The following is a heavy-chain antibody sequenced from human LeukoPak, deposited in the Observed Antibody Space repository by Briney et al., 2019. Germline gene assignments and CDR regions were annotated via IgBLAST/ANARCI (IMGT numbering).Heavy chain of an antibody. Sequence: GGSLRLSCAASGFTFSSYAMHWVRQAPGKGLKWVAVISYDGSNKYYADSVKGRFTISRDNSKNTLYLQMNSLRAEDTAVYYCARSSGSHPRLNWFDPWGQGTLVTVSS. CDR3: ARSSGSHPRLNWFDP. J-gene: IGHJ5*02. V-gene: IGHV3-30-3*01. CDR2: ISYDGSNK. D-gene: IGHD1-26*01. CDR1: GFTFSSYA.